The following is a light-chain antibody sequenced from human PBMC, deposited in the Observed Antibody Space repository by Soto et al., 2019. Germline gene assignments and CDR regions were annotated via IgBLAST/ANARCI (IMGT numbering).Light chain of an antibody. Sequence: QSVLTQPPSGSGIPGQRVTISCSGSSSNIGSNTVNWYQQLPGTAPKLLIYSNNQRPSGVPDRFSGSKSGTSASLAISGLKSEDEADYYCAAWDDSLNGVFVFGTGTKVTVL. CDR1: SSNIGSNT. CDR3: AAWDDSLNGVFV. V-gene: IGLV1-44*01. CDR2: SNN. J-gene: IGLJ1*01.